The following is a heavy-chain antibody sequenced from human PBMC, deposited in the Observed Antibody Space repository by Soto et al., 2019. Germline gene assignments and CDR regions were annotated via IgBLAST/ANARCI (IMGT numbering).Heavy chain of an antibody. CDR3: AAYIERFGGDGY. J-gene: IGHJ4*02. D-gene: IGHD2-21*02. CDR2: LYDSGNT. V-gene: IGHV4-61*01. CDR1: GACVSSGTYH. Sequence: QVQLQESGPGVVKPSETRSLTCTVTGACVSSGTYHWSWVRQPPGKRLEWIGHLYDSGNTKDNPSLKSRVTKSVDTSNNQFSLKLTSVTAADTAVYYCAAYIERFGGDGYWGQGTLVTVSS.